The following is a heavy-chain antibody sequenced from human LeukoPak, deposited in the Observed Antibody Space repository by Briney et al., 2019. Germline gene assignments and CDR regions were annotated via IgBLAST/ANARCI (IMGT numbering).Heavy chain of an antibody. CDR3: ARTLRDDYGDYESLDY. D-gene: IGHD4-17*01. V-gene: IGHV4-61*05. CDR2: IYTSGST. J-gene: IGHJ4*02. CDR1: GGSISSSSYY. Sequence: SETLSLTCTVSGGSISSSSYYWGWIRQPPGKGLEWIGRIYTSGSTNYNPSLKSRVTISVDTSKNQFSLKLTSVTGADTAVYYCARTLRDDYGDYESLDYWGQGILVTVSS.